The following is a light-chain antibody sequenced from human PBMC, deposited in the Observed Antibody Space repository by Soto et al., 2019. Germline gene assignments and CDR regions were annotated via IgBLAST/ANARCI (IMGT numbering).Light chain of an antibody. Sequence: DIQMTQSPSTLSASVGDRVTITCRASQSISSWLAWYQQKPGKAPKLLIYDASSLESGVPSRFRGSGSGTEFTLTISSLQPDDFATYYCQQYNSYSRPFGQGTKLEIK. CDR1: QSISSW. V-gene: IGKV1-5*01. J-gene: IGKJ2*01. CDR3: QQYNSYSRP. CDR2: DAS.